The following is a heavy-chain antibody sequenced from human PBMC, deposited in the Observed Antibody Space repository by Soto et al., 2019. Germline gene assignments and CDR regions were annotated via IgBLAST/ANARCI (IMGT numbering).Heavy chain of an antibody. V-gene: IGHV3-49*03. D-gene: IGHD6-19*01. Sequence: GGSLRLSCAASGFTFGDYAMSWFRQAPGKGLEWVGFIRSKAYGGTTEYAASVKGRFTISRDDSKSIAYLQMNSLKTEDTAVYYCTTRIAVAGTWGMDVWGQGTKVTVSS. J-gene: IGHJ6*02. CDR1: GFTFGDYA. CDR3: TTRIAVAGTWGMDV. CDR2: IRSKAYGGTT.